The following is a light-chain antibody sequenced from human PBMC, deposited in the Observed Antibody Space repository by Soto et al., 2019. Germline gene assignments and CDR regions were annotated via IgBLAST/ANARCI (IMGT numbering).Light chain of an antibody. J-gene: IGKJ5*01. CDR2: DAS. CDR1: QSVSSDY. V-gene: IGKV3-11*01. CDR3: QQRGNWPIN. Sequence: EIVSTHSPGTLSLSPGERSTLSCRASQSVSSDYLAFYQQKPGQAPRLLIYDASNRATGIPARFSGSGSATDFTLNFRSLEPEDFAVYSCQQRGNWPINLGQGTRLAIK.